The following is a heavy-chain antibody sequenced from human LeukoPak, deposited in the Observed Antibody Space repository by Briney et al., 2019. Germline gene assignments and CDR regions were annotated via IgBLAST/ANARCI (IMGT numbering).Heavy chain of an antibody. Sequence: PSETLSLTCAVYGGSFSRYYWSWIRQPPGKGLEWIGEINHSGSTNYNPSLKSRVTISVDTSKSQFSLKLSSVNAADTAVYYCAKSSLYCTSTSCSYYFDYWGQGTLVTVSS. CDR1: GGSFSRYY. CDR3: AKSSLYCTSTSCSYYFDY. V-gene: IGHV4-34*01. CDR2: INHSGST. D-gene: IGHD2-2*01. J-gene: IGHJ4*02.